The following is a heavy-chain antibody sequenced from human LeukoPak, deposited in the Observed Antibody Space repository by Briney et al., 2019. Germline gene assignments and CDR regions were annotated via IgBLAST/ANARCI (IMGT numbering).Heavy chain of an antibody. CDR1: GYSISSGYY. CDR2: IYHSGRT. V-gene: IGHV4-38-2*02. CDR3: ARVVGVIAGTLYYFDY. J-gene: IGHJ4*02. Sequence: SETLSLTCTVSGYSISSGYYWGWIRQPPGKGLEWIGSIYHSGRTYYNPSLKSRVTISVDTSKNQFSLKLSSVTAADTAVYYCARVVGVIAGTLYYFDYWGQGTLVTVSS. D-gene: IGHD6-13*01.